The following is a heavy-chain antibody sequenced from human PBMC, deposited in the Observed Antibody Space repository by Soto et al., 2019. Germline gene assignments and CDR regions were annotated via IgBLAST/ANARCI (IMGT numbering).Heavy chain of an antibody. CDR2: ISHLEST. CDR3: ARGGGYDSFDY. CDR1: GASISYGGFS. Sequence: PSETLSLTCTVSGASISYGGFSWSWIRQSPGKGLEWIGYISHLESTYFHPSFKSRLTMSIDRTRNQFPLKLSSVTAADMAVYYCARGGGYDSFDYWGQGVLVTVPQ. V-gene: IGHV4-30-2*06. D-gene: IGHD5-12*01. J-gene: IGHJ4*02.